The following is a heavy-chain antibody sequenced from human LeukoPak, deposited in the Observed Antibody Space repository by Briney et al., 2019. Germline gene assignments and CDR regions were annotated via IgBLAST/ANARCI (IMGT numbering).Heavy chain of an antibody. Sequence: GGSLRLSCAASGFTFSNAWMSWVRQAPGKGLEWVGRIKSKTDGGTTDYAAPVKGRFTISRDDSKNTLYLQMNSLKTEDTAVYYCTATYYDFWSGSPLFDYWGQGTLVTVSS. CDR3: TATYYDFWSGSPLFDY. CDR1: GFTFSNAW. V-gene: IGHV3-15*01. CDR2: IKSKTDGGTT. D-gene: IGHD3-3*01. J-gene: IGHJ4*02.